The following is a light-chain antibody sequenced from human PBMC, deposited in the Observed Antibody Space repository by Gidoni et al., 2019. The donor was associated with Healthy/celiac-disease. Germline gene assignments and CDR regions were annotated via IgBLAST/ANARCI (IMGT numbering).Light chain of an antibody. Sequence: IQMPHSPSSLSASVGDRVTITCRASQRINSYLNWNPQKPGKAPKLLIYAASSLQSGVPSRFSGSGSGTDFTLTIRSLQPEDFATYYCQQSYSTPNTFGQGTRLEIK. CDR1: QRINSY. V-gene: IGKV1-39*01. CDR2: AAS. J-gene: IGKJ5*01. CDR3: QQSYSTPNT.